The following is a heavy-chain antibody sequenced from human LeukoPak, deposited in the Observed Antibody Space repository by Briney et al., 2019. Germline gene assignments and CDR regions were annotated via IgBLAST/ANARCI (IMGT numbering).Heavy chain of an antibody. CDR3: ASSPFSSSSPY. J-gene: IGHJ4*02. Sequence: ASVKVSCKASGYTFTSYYMHWVRQAPGQGLEWMGIINPSGGSTNYAQKFQGRVTMTRDMSTSTVYMELSSLRSEDTAVYYCASSPFSSSSPYLGQGTLVTVSS. V-gene: IGHV1-46*01. CDR1: GYTFTSYY. D-gene: IGHD6-6*01. CDR2: INPSGGST.